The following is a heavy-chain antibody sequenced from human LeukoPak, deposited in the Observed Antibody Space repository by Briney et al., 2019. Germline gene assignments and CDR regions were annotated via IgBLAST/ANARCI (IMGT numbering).Heavy chain of an antibody. Sequence: PSETLSLTCTVSGGSISSSSYYWGWIRQPPGKGLEWIGSIYYSGSTYYNPSLKSRVTISVDTSKNQFSLKLSSVTAADTAVYYCARDTYYYDSGSPIWGQGTLVTVSS. CDR2: IYYSGST. V-gene: IGHV4-39*01. CDR1: GGSISSSSYY. J-gene: IGHJ4*02. D-gene: IGHD3-10*01. CDR3: ARDTYYYDSGSPI.